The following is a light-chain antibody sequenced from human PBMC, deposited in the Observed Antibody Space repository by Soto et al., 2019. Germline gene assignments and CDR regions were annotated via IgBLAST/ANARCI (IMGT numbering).Light chain of an antibody. CDR3: QQSYSTPLT. V-gene: IGKV1-39*01. Sequence: EIRMSQSPSTLSGSIGDRVTITCLASQTISSWLAWYQQKPGKAPKLLIYAASSLQSGVPSRFSGSGSGTDFTLTISSLQPEDFATYYCQQSYSTPLTFGGGTKVDIK. J-gene: IGKJ4*01. CDR2: AAS. CDR1: QTISSW.